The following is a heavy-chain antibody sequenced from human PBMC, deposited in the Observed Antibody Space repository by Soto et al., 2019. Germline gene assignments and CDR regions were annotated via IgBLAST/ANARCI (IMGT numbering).Heavy chain of an antibody. J-gene: IGHJ4*02. Sequence: ASVKVSCKASGYSFTSYGISWVRQAPGQGLEWMGWISAYNGNTNYAQKLQGRVTMTTDTSTSTAYMELRSLRSDDTAVYYCARDRSIAARSPLDYWGQGTLVTVSS. D-gene: IGHD6-6*01. V-gene: IGHV1-18*01. CDR1: GYSFTSYG. CDR2: ISAYNGNT. CDR3: ARDRSIAARSPLDY.